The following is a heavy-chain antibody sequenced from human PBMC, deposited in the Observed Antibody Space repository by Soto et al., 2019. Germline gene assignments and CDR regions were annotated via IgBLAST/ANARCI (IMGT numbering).Heavy chain of an antibody. J-gene: IGHJ6*02. D-gene: IGHD3-22*01. CDR1: VGSISSGGYY. CDR2: IYYSGST. Sequence: PSETLSLTCTVSVGSISSGGYYWSLIRQHPGKGLEWIGYIYYSGSTYYNPSLKSRVTISVDTSKNQFSLKLSSVTAADTAVYYCARVSSGYQYGMDVWGQGTTVTVSS. CDR3: ARVSSGYQYGMDV. V-gene: IGHV4-31*03.